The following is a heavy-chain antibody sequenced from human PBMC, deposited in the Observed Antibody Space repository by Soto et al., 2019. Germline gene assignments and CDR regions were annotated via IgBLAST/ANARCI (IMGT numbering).Heavy chain of an antibody. CDR1: GYSFITSYH. J-gene: IGHJ3*02. V-gene: IGHV1-46*01. CDR2: INPTGSMT. CDR3: ARDTGYDHDAFDI. Sequence: ASVKVSCKASGYSFITSYHMHWVRQAPGQGLEWMGIINPTGSMTRYSQKFQGRLTMTRDTSTATDYMELSNLTSEDTAVYFCARDTGYDHDAFDIWGQGTMVTV. D-gene: IGHD5-12*01.